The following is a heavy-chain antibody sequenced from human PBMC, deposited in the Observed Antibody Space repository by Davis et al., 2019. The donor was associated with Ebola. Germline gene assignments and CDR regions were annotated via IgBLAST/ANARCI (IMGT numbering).Heavy chain of an antibody. CDR1: GFTFSNYA. D-gene: IGHD4/OR15-4a*01. CDR2: ISGSGSST. J-gene: IGHJ6*02. Sequence: PGGSLRLSCAASGFTFSNYAMSWVRQAPGQGLEWVSAISGSGSSTYYADSVKGRFTISRDNSKNTLYMQMNSLRAEDTAVYYCAKDRKRLLYYYAMDVWGQGTTVTVSS. V-gene: IGHV3-23*01. CDR3: AKDRKRLLYYYAMDV.